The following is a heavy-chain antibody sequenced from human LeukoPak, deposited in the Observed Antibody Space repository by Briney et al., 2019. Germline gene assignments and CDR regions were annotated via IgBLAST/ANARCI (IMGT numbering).Heavy chain of an antibody. CDR1: GFTFSSYA. CDR3: AKDRPNYYGSNGHYYKLNGDC. Sequence: HPGGSLRLSCAASGFTFSSYAMSWVRQAPGKGLEWVSSIPSSGAATYYADSVKGRFTISRDNSDNTLYLQMNSLRAEDTAVYYCAKDRPNYYGSNGHYYKLNGDCWGQGTLVTVSS. D-gene: IGHD3-22*01. J-gene: IGHJ4*02. CDR2: IPSSGAAT. V-gene: IGHV3-23*01.